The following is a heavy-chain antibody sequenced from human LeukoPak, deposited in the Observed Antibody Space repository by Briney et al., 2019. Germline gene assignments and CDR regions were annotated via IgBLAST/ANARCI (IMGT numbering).Heavy chain of an antibody. J-gene: IGHJ3*02. CDR1: GYSFTSYY. D-gene: IGHD3-3*01. CDR3: ARASYYDFWSGYRERAFDI. V-gene: IGHV1-2*02. CDR2: INPNSGGT. Sequence: GESLKISCKGSGYSFTSYYMHWVRQAPGQGLEWMGWINPNSGGTNYAQKFQGRVTMTRDTSISTAYMELSRLRSDDTAVYYCARASYYDFWSGYRERAFDIWGQGTMVTVSS.